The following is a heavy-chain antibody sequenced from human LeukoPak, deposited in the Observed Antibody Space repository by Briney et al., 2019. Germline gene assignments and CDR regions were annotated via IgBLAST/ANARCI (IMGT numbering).Heavy chain of an antibody. CDR3: ARGLGFGEFFDY. Sequence: PSETLSLTCAVYGGSFSGYYWSWIRQPPGKGLEWIGEINHSGSTNYNPSLKSRVTISVDTSKNQFSLKLSSVTAADTAVYYCARGLGFGEFFDYWGQGTLVTVSS. CDR1: GGSFSGYY. V-gene: IGHV4-34*01. CDR2: INHSGST. D-gene: IGHD3-10*01. J-gene: IGHJ4*02.